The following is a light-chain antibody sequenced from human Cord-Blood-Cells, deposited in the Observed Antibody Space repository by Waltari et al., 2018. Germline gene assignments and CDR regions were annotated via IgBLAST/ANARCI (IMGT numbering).Light chain of an antibody. CDR1: QSISSS. J-gene: IGKJ3*01. V-gene: IGKV1-39*01. CDR2: AAS. Sequence: DIQMTQSPSSLSASVGDRVTITCRASQSISSSLNWYQQKPGKAPKLLIYAASSLQSGVPSRFSGSGSGTDFTLTISSLQPEDFATYYCQQSYSTTFGPGTKVDIK. CDR3: QQSYSTT.